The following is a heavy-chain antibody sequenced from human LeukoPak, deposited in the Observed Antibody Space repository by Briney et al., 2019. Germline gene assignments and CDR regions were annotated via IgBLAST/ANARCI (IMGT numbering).Heavy chain of an antibody. Sequence: SETLSLTCAVYGGSFSGYYWGWIRQPPGKGLEWIGGIFYTGNTYDNPSLKSRVTISVDTSKNQFSLRLSSVTAADTAVYYCARHRSGWLQSSFDYWGQGTLVTVSS. CDR1: GGSFSGYY. CDR2: IFYTGNT. D-gene: IGHD5-24*01. J-gene: IGHJ4*02. V-gene: IGHV4-34*12. CDR3: ARHRSGWLQSSFDY.